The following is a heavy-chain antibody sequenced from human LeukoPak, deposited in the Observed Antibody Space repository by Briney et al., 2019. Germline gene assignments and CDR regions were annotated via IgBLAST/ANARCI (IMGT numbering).Heavy chain of an antibody. J-gene: IGHJ6*04. D-gene: IGHD2-2*01. V-gene: IGHV1-69*01. CDR2: IIPIFGTA. CDR1: GGTFSSYA. Sequence: SAKVSCKASGGTFSSYAISWVRQAPGQGLEWMGGIIPIFGTANYAQKFQGRVTITADESTSTAYMELSSLRSEDTAVYYCARDLRSTSCLDVWGKGTTVTVSS. CDR3: ARDLRSTSCLDV.